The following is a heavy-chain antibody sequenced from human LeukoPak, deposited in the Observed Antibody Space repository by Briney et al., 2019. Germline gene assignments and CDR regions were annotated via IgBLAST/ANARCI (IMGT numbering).Heavy chain of an antibody. V-gene: IGHV5-51*01. D-gene: IGHD3-22*01. CDR2: IYPGDSDI. J-gene: IGHJ3*02. CDR1: GYSFTSYW. CDR3: ARQERFYYDSSGNRFDI. Sequence: GESLKISCKGSGYSFTSYWIGWVRQMPGKGLEWMGIIYPGDSDIRYSPSFQGQVTISADKSISTAYLQWSSLKASDTAMYYCARQERFYYDSSGNRFDIWGQGTMVTVSS.